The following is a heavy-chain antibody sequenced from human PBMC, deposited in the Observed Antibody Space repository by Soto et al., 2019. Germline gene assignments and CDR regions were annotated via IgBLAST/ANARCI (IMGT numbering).Heavy chain of an antibody. J-gene: IGHJ4*02. CDR2: VSSDGSGK. Sequence: QEQMVESVGGGVHPGRSLRLSCAVSGFNFSDFGLPWVRHAPGKGLEWLAVVSSDGSGKMHGDSVKSRFTISRDNYEKNLYLQMIRLKSDDTAVDFCAKDLSRGAMVMSLGSWGQGALVTESS. CDR3: AKDLSRGAMVMSLGS. CDR1: GFNFSDFG. D-gene: IGHD5-18*01. V-gene: IGHV3-30*18.